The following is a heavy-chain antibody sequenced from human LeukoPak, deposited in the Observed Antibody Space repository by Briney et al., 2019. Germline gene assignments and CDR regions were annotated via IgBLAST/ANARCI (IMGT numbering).Heavy chain of an antibody. Sequence: SETLSLTCTVSGGSISSYYWSWIRQPPGKGLEWIGYIYYSGSTNYNPSLKSRVTISVDTSKNQFSLKLSSVTAADTAVYYCARLSSRPLGYCSGGSCYGYYYCGMDVWGQGTTVTVSS. CDR2: IYYSGST. CDR1: GGSISSYY. CDR3: ARLSSRPLGYCSGGSCYGYYYCGMDV. V-gene: IGHV4-59*08. D-gene: IGHD2-15*01. J-gene: IGHJ6*02.